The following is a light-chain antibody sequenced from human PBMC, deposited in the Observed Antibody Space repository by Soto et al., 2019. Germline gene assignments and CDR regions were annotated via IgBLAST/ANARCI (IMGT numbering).Light chain of an antibody. CDR1: QSISNS. V-gene: IGKV1-39*01. CDR3: EDPYSAAGR. J-gene: IGKJ5*01. Sequence: VGRRVTITCRASQSISNSLNLYQQKPGRAPKLLIYAASSLQSGVPSKFSVSGPGTEFDLALRSRQPDCTALPIYEDPYSAAGRFAQGTRLEIK. CDR2: AAS.